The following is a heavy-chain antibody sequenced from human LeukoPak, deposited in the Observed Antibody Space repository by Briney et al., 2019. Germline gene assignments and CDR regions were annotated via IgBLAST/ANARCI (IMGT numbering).Heavy chain of an antibody. J-gene: IGHJ5*02. CDR2: IYYSGST. Sequence: SETLSLTCTVSGGSISSSSYYWGWIRQPPGKGLEWIGSIYYSGSTYYNPSLKSRVTISVDTSKNQFSLKLSSVTAADTAEYYCARRGSGSYDDANWFDPWGQGTLVTVSS. CDR1: GGSISSSSYY. CDR3: ARRGSGSYDDANWFDP. V-gene: IGHV4-39*01. D-gene: IGHD1-26*01.